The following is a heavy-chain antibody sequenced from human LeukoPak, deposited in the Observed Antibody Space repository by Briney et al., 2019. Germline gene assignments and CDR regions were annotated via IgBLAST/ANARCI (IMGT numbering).Heavy chain of an antibody. CDR1: AGSITSGCYS. CDR2: TMHTGST. CDR3: ARGPNSGYDWFDY. J-gene: IGHJ4*02. V-gene: IGHV4-30-2*01. D-gene: IGHD5-12*01. Sequence: SETLSLTCVLSAGSITSGCYSWSWIRQPPGKGLEWTGYTMHTGSTYYNPSLKSRVTISVDRSKNQFSLKLSSVTAADTAVYYCARGPNSGYDWFDYWGQGTLVTVSS.